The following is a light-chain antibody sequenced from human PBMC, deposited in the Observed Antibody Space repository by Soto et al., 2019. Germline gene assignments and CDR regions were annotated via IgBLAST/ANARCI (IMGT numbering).Light chain of an antibody. CDR3: QTWGTGRGV. J-gene: IGLJ3*02. CDR2: LNSDGSH. CDR1: SGHSSYD. V-gene: IGLV4-69*01. Sequence: QSVLTQSPSASASLGASVKLTCTLSSGHSSYDIAWHQQQPEKGPRYLMKLNSDGSHSKGDGIPDRFSGSSSGAERYLTISSLQSEDEADYYCQTWGTGRGVFGGGTKLTVL.